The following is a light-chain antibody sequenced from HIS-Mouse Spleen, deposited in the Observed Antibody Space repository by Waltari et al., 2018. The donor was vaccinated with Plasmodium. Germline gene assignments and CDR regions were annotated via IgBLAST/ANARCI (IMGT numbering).Light chain of an antibody. J-gene: IGKJ3*01. V-gene: IGKV3-15*01. CDR2: GAS. CDR3: QQYNNWSFT. Sequence: DMVMTPSPAPLSVTPGGIATLSCRASQSVSSNLAWYQQKPGQAPRLLIYGASTRATGIPARFSGSGSGTEFTLTISSLQSEDFAVYYCQQYNNWSFTFGPGTKVDIK. CDR1: QSVSSN.